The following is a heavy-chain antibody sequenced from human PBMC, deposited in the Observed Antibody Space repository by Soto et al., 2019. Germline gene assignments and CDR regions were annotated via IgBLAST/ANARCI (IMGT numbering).Heavy chain of an antibody. CDR2: IYYSGST. Sequence: SETLSLTCTVSGGSISSYYWSWIRQPPGKGLEWIGYIYYSGSTNYNPSLKSRVTISVDTSKNQFSLKLSSVTAADTAVYYCARRRSNYYMDGWGKGTTVTVAS. V-gene: IGHV4-59*08. CDR3: ARRRSNYYMDG. J-gene: IGHJ6*03. CDR1: GGSISSYY.